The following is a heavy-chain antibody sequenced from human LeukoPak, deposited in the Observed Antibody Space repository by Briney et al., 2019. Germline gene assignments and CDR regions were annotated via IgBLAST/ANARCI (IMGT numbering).Heavy chain of an antibody. CDR2: VSSSGSDT. Sequence: GGSLRLSCAASGFIFTTYAMGWVRQLPGKGLEWVSSVSSSGSDTYYTSSVKGRFTISRDNSKNTLYLQVNSLRVEDTAVYYCARRVLGAVGYFDYWGQGALVTVSS. CDR3: ARRVLGAVGYFDY. D-gene: IGHD4-23*01. V-gene: IGHV3-23*05. CDR1: GFIFTTYA. J-gene: IGHJ4*02.